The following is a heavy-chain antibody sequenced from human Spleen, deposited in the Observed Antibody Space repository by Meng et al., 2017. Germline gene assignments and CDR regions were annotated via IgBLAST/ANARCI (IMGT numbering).Heavy chain of an antibody. CDR2: SSAYNGDT. V-gene: IGHV1-18*01. CDR1: GYTFTNYG. J-gene: IGHJ4*02. CDR3: ARELFDNSGFYFGY. D-gene: IGHD3-22*01. Sequence: QVQLLQSGAEVKKPGASVKVSCKASGYTFTNYGISWVRQAPGQGLEWMGWSSAYNGDTKYAQKLQGRVTMTTDTSTSTAYMELRSLTSDDTAMYYCARELFDNSGFYFGYWGQGTLVTVSS.